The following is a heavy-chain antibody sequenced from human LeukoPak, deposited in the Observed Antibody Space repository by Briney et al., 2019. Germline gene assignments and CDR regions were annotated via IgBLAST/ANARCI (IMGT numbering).Heavy chain of an antibody. Sequence: GGSLRLSCAASGFTFSDYYMSWIRQAPGKGLEWVSAISGSGGSTYYADSVKGRFTISRDNSKNTLYLQMNSLRAEDTAVYYCAKVGRAFTMVRGGKFDYWGQGTLVTVSS. CDR1: GFTFSDYY. CDR2: ISGSGGST. V-gene: IGHV3-23*01. J-gene: IGHJ4*02. CDR3: AKVGRAFTMVRGGKFDY. D-gene: IGHD3-10*01.